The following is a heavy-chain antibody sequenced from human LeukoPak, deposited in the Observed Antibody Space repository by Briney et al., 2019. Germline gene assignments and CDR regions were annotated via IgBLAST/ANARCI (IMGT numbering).Heavy chain of an antibody. Sequence: ASVKVSCKASGYTFTSYGISWVRQAPGQGLEWMGWISAYNGNTNYAQKLQGRVTMTTDTSTSTAYMELRSLRSDDTAVYYCARAQWLVDYYYYYMDVWGKGTTVTVSS. V-gene: IGHV1-18*01. J-gene: IGHJ6*03. CDR2: ISAYNGNT. D-gene: IGHD6-19*01. CDR1: GYTFTSYG. CDR3: ARAQWLVDYYYYYMDV.